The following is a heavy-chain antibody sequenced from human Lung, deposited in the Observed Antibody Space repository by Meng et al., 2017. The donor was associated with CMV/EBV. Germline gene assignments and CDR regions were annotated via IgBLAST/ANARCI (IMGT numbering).Heavy chain of an antibody. Sequence: KVSXKASGGTFSSYTISWVRQAPGQGLEWMGRIIPILGIANYAQKFQGRVTITADKSTSTAYMELSSLRSEDTAVYYCASRYCSSTSCYSGFDYWGHGTLVTVSS. CDR1: GGTFSSYT. J-gene: IGHJ4*01. CDR3: ASRYCSSTSCYSGFDY. CDR2: IIPILGIA. V-gene: IGHV1-69*02. D-gene: IGHD2-2*02.